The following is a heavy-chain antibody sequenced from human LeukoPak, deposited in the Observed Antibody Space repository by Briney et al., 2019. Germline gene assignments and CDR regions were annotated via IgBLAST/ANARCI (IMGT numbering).Heavy chain of an antibody. Sequence: GGSLRLSCTASGFTLSTYEMTWVRQAPGKGLEWVSFISSSSSHTFYADSVKGRFTIFRDTAKNSLYLQMNNLRGEDTAVYYCARDVSSSTRAFDIWGQGTMVAVS. CDR3: ARDVSSSTRAFDI. J-gene: IGHJ3*02. CDR1: GFTLSTYE. V-gene: IGHV3-48*03. CDR2: ISSSSSHT. D-gene: IGHD2-15*01.